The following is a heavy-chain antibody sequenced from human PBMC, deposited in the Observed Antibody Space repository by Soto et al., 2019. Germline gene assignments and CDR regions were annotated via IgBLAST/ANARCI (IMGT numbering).Heavy chain of an antibody. CDR2: ISGSGGST. J-gene: IGHJ5*02. V-gene: IGHV3-23*01. CDR1: GFTFSTYA. D-gene: IGHD2-2*01. CDR3: AKDRDYQLADWFDP. Sequence: PGGSLRLSCEVSGFTFSTYAMSWVRQAPGKGLEWVSAISGSGGSTYYADSVKGRFTISRDNSKNTLYLQMNSLRAEDTAVYYCAKDRDYQLADWFDPWGQGTLVTVSS.